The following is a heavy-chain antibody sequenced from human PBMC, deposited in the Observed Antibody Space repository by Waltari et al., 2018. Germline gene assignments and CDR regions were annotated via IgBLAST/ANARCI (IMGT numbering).Heavy chain of an antibody. J-gene: IGHJ6*02. D-gene: IGHD2-21*02. CDR3: AREVRRDEDYGMDV. Sequence: QVQLQESGPGLVKPPETLSLTCSVSGGSISSYYWSWIRQPAGKGLEWIGRIHRSGGTNYNPSLKSRVTMSVDMSKNQFSLKLSSVTAADTAVYYCAREVRRDEDYGMDVWGQGTTVTVSS. V-gene: IGHV4-4*07. CDR2: IHRSGGT. CDR1: GGSISSYY.